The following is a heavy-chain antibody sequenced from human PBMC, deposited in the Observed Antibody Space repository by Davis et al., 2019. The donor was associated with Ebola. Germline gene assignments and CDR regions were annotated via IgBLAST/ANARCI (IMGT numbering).Heavy chain of an antibody. V-gene: IGHV1-18*01. CDR3: ASLGYCSGGSCYKNTFDI. D-gene: IGHD2-15*01. CDR2: ISAYNGNT. J-gene: IGHJ3*02. CDR1: GYTFTSYG. Sequence: ASVKVSCKASGYTFTSYGISWVRQAPGQGLEWMGWISAYNGNTNYAQKLQGRVTMTTDTSTSTASMELRSLSSDDTAVYYCASLGYCSGGSCYKNTFDIWGQGTMVTVSS.